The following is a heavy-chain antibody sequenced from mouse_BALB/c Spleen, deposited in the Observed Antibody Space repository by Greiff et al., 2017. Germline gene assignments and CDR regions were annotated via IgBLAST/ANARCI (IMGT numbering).Heavy chain of an antibody. CDR2: IDPENGDT. Sequence: VQLQQSGAELVRSGASVKLSCTASGFNIKDYYMHWVKQRPEQGLEWIGWIDPENGDTEYAPKFQGKATMTADTSSNTAYLQLSSLTSEDTAVYYCARDYYGSPFAYWGQGTLVTVSA. D-gene: IGHD1-1*01. J-gene: IGHJ3*01. CDR3: ARDYYGSPFAY. V-gene: IGHV14-4*02. CDR1: GFNIKDYY.